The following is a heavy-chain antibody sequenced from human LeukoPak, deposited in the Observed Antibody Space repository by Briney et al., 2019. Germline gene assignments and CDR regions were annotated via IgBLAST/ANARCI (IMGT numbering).Heavy chain of an antibody. CDR2: IIPIFGIA. CDR3: AMGLAAAGNHYYYGMDV. Sequence: GASMKVSCKASGGTFSSYAISWVRQAPGQGLEWMGRIIPIFGIANYAQKFQGRVTITADKSTSTAYMELSSLRSEDTAVYYCAMGLAAAGNHYYYGMDVWGQGTTVTVSS. J-gene: IGHJ6*02. V-gene: IGHV1-69*04. CDR1: GGTFSSYA. D-gene: IGHD6-13*01.